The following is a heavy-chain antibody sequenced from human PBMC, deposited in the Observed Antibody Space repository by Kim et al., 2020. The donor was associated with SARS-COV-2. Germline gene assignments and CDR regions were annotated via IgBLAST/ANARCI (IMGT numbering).Heavy chain of an antibody. CDR3: AKANYDFWSVTYYYYYYMDV. V-gene: IGHV3-23*01. D-gene: IGHD3-3*01. J-gene: IGHJ6*03. Sequence: RFTISRDNSKNTLYLQMNSLRAEDTAVYYCAKANYDFWSVTYYYYYYMDVWGKGTTVTVSS.